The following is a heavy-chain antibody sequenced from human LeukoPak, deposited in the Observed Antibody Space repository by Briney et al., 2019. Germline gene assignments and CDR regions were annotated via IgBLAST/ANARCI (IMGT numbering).Heavy chain of an antibody. CDR2: INNDGSST. V-gene: IGHV3-74*01. D-gene: IGHD6-25*01. Sequence: GGSLRLSCAASGFTFRSFSMNWVRQAPGKGLVWVSHINNDGSSTSYADSVKGRFTISRDNANNTLYLQMKGLRAEGTAVYYCARGPLSIAAGGNWSSWFDPWGQGTLVTV. J-gene: IGHJ5*02. CDR3: ARGPLSIAAGGNWSSWFDP. CDR1: GFTFRSFS.